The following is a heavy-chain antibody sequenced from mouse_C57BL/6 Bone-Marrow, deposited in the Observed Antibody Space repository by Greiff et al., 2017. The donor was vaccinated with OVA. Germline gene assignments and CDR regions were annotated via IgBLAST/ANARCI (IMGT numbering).Heavy chain of an antibody. Sequence: EVMLVESGGGLVKPGGSLKLSCAASGFTFSSYAMSWVRQTPEKRLEWVATISDGGSYTYYPDNVKGRFTISRDNAKNHLYLQMSHLKSEDTAMYYCEGYDYDGGAWFAYWGQGTLVTVSA. CDR1: GFTFSSYA. D-gene: IGHD2-4*01. J-gene: IGHJ3*01. CDR3: EGYDYDGGAWFAY. V-gene: IGHV5-4*03. CDR2: ISDGGSYT.